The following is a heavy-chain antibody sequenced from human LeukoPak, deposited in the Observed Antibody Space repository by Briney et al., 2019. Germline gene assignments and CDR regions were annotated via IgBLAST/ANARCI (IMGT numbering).Heavy chain of an antibody. D-gene: IGHD2-15*01. J-gene: IGHJ4*02. CDR3: ARQGGSYNFDF. CDR2: INTDGHST. CDR1: GFTFSNYW. V-gene: IGHV3-74*01. Sequence: PGGSLRLSCAASGFTFSNYWMHWVRQAPGKGLVWVSRINTDGHSTTYADSVKGRFTISRDNAKNTLYLQMNSLRAEDTAVYYCARQGGSYNFDFWGQGTLFTASS.